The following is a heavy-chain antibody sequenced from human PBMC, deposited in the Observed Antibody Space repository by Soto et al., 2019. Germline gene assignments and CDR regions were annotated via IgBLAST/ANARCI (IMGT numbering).Heavy chain of an antibody. J-gene: IGHJ6*02. Sequence: PSETLSLTCAVYGGSFSSYYWSWIRQPPGKGLEWIGEINHSGSTNYNPSLKSRVTISVDTSKNQFSLKLSSVTAADTAVYYCARGDFSISSLGMDVWGQGTTVTVSS. V-gene: IGHV4-34*01. CDR3: ARGDFSISSLGMDV. CDR1: GGSFSSYY. CDR2: INHSGST.